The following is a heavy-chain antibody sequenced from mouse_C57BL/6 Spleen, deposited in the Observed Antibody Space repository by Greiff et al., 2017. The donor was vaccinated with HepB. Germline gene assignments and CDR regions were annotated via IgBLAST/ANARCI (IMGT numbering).Heavy chain of an antibody. V-gene: IGHV1-72*01. Sequence: QVQLQQPGAELVKPGASVKLSCKASGYTFTSYWMHWVKQRPGRGLEWIGRIDPNSGGTKYNEKFKSKATLTVDKPSSTAYLQLSSLTSEDSAVYYCARSAGYSNYDYYAMDYWGQGTSVTVAS. CDR3: ARSAGYSNYDYYAMDY. CDR1: GYTFTSYW. D-gene: IGHD2-5*01. J-gene: IGHJ4*01. CDR2: IDPNSGGT.